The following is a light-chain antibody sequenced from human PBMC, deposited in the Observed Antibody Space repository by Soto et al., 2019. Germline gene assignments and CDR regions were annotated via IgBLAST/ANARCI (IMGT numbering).Light chain of an antibody. CDR1: QSISSW. V-gene: IGKV1-5*03. J-gene: IGKJ1*01. CDR3: QQYSTYSWT. CDR2: KAS. Sequence: DIQMTQYPSTMSASVGDRVTITCRASQSISSWLAWYQQKPGKAPKLLIYKASNLESGVPSRFSGSGSGTEFTLTISSLQPDDFATYYCQQYSTYSWTFGQGTQVEIK.